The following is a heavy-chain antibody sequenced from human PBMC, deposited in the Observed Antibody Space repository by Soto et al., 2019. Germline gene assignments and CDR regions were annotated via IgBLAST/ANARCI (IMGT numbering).Heavy chain of an antibody. CDR2: IMPIFRAP. J-gene: IGHJ6*02. V-gene: IGHV1-69*12. CDR1: GGAFSDYA. Sequence: QVQLVQSGAEVKKPGSSVKVSCKASGGAFSDYAFSWVRQAPGQGLEWLGGIMPIFRAPDSAQKFQGRVTITADGFTRTAYMEMNSLRSEDTAVYYCASWLKGPDIGNCYYGMDVWGQGTTVTVS. CDR3: ASWLKGPDIGNCYYGMDV. D-gene: IGHD2-15*01.